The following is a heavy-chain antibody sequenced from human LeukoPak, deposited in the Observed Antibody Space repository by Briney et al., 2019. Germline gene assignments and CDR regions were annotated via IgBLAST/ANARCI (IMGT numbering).Heavy chain of an antibody. J-gene: IGHJ4*02. V-gene: IGHV3-21*01. D-gene: IGHD5-12*01. CDR2: ISSSSSYI. CDR3: ARDYEIY. Sequence: PGGSLRLSCAASGFSFSSCAMSWVRQAPGKGLEWVSSISSSSSYIYYGDSVKGRFTISRDNAKDSLYLQMNSLRAEDTAVYYCARDYEIYWGQGTLVTVSS. CDR1: GFSFSSCA.